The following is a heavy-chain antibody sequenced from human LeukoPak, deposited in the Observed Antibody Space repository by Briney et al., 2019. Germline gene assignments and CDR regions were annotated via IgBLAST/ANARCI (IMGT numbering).Heavy chain of an antibody. CDR3: ARDQTDFIVATIMGHLSY. Sequence: ASVKVSCKASGYTFTGYYMHWVRQAPGQGLEWMGWINPNSGGTNYAQKFQGRVTMTRDTSIGTAYMELSRLRSDDTAVYYCARDQTDFIVATIMGHLSYWGQGTLVTVSS. J-gene: IGHJ4*02. V-gene: IGHV1-2*02. CDR2: INPNSGGT. CDR1: GYTFTGYY. D-gene: IGHD5-12*01.